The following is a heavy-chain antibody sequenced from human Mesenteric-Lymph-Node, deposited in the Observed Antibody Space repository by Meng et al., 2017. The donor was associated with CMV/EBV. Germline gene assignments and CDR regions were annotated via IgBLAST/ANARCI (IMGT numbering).Heavy chain of an antibody. J-gene: IGHJ4*02. Sequence: SGPTLVKPTATLTLTCTVSGFSRSNARMGLSWIRQPPGKALEWLPHIFSKDEKSYSSSLNSRLTISKDTSKSQVVLVLTNMDPVDTATYYCARVRHDCSGYYPLFDFWGQGTLVTVSS. V-gene: IGHV2-26*01. D-gene: IGHD3-22*01. CDR2: IFSKDEK. CDR3: ARVRHDCSGYYPLFDF. CDR1: GFSRSNARMG.